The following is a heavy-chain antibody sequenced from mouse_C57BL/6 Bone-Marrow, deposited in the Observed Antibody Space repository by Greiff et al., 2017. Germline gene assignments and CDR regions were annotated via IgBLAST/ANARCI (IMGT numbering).Heavy chain of an antibody. V-gene: IGHV7-3*01. CDR1: GFTFTDYY. D-gene: IGHD2-2*01. CDR2: IRNKANGYTT. J-gene: IGHJ3*01. CDR3: ARSIYYGYEGFAY. Sequence: EVKVVESGGGLVQPGGSLSLSCAASGFTFTDYYMSWVRQPPGKALEWLGFIRNKANGYTTEYSASVKGRFTISRDNSQSILYLQMNALRAEDSATYYGARSIYYGYEGFAYWGQGTLVTVSA.